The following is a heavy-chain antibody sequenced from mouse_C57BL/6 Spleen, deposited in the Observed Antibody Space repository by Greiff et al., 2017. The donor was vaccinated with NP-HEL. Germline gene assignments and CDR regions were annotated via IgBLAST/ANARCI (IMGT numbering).Heavy chain of an antibody. CDR3: AREGGLRRGYFDY. Sequence: QLQQSGPELVKPGASVKMSCKASGYTFTDYNMHWVKQSHGKSLEWIGYIYPTNGGTSYTQKFKGKATLTVNKSSSTAYMELRSLTSEDSAVYYCAREGGLRRGYFDYWGQGTTLTVSS. J-gene: IGHJ2*01. D-gene: IGHD2-2*01. CDR2: IYPTNGGT. V-gene: IGHV1-22*01. CDR1: GYTFTDYN.